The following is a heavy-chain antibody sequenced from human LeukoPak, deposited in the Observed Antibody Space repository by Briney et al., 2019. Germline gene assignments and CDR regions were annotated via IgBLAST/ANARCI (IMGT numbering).Heavy chain of an antibody. CDR1: GFTFSSYA. CDR3: AKDLKNAAMVTQNGGY. Sequence: PGGSLRLSCAASGFTFSSYAMSWVRQAPGKGLEWVSAISGSGGSTYYADSVKGRFTISRDNSKDTLYLQLNSLRAEDTAVYYCAKDLKNAAMVTQNGGYWGQGTLVTVSS. J-gene: IGHJ4*02. CDR2: ISGSGGST. D-gene: IGHD5-18*01. V-gene: IGHV3-23*01.